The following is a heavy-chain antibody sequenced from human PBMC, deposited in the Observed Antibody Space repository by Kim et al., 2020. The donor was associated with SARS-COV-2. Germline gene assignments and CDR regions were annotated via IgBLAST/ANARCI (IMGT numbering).Heavy chain of an antibody. CDR3: ARVPVRVYYTPYNWFDP. CDR2: INHSGST. Sequence: SETLSLTCAVYGGSFSGYYWSWIRQPPGKGLEWIGEINHSGSTNYNPSLKSRVTISVDTSKNQFSLKLSSVTAADTAVYYCARVPVRVYYTPYNWFDPWG. J-gene: IGHJ5*02. D-gene: IGHD3-3*01. V-gene: IGHV4-34*01. CDR1: GGSFSGYY.